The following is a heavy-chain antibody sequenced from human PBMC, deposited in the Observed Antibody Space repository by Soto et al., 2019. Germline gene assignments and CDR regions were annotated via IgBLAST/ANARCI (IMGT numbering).Heavy chain of an antibody. CDR1: GVSVSSSNW. Sequence: SETLSLTCAVSGVSVSSSNWWSWIRQHLGKGLEWIGYIYYSGSTYYNPSLKSRVTISVDTSQNQFSLKLSSVTAADTAVYFCARYGSGSYYPTTFDYWGQGTLVTVSS. CDR2: IYYSGST. CDR3: ARYGSGSYYPTTFDY. V-gene: IGHV4-31*11. D-gene: IGHD3-10*01. J-gene: IGHJ4*02.